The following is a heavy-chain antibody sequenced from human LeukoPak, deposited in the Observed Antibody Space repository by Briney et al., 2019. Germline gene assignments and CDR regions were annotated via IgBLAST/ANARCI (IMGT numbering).Heavy chain of an antibody. J-gene: IGHJ4*02. Sequence: SVKVSCKAPGGTFSSYAISWVRQAPGQGLEWMGRIIPILGIANYAQKFQGRVTITADKSTSTAYMELSSLRSEDTAVYYCARGGVVTYYFDYWGQRTLVTVSS. CDR3: ARGGVVTYYFDY. D-gene: IGHD3-3*01. CDR2: IIPILGIA. V-gene: IGHV1-69*04. CDR1: GGTFSSYA.